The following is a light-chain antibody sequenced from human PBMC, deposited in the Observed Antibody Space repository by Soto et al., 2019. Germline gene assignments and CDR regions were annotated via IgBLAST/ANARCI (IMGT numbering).Light chain of an antibody. V-gene: IGKV3D-20*02. CDR2: GAS. J-gene: IGKJ1*01. CDR1: QFVSCTY. Sequence: VWPKTHDTLSLSPGARATLSYRASQFVSCTYLAWYQQRPGQAPRLLIYGASSRATGIPDRFSGGGSETDFTLTISRLEPEDFAVYYCQQRSNWPTWTFGQGSKV. CDR3: QQRSNWPTWT.